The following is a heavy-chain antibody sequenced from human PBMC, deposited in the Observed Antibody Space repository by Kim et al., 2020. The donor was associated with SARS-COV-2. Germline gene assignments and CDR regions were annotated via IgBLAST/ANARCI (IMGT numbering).Heavy chain of an antibody. J-gene: IGHJ3*02. CDR3: VRGGFDI. V-gene: IGHV3-74*01. Sequence: GGSLRLSCAASGFTLSSHWMHWVRQAPGKGLVWVSHINSDGSTITYADSVKGRFTISRDNAKNTLYLQMNSLRAEDTAVYYCVRGGFDIWGQGTMVTVSS. CDR1: GFTLSSHW. CDR2: INSDGSTI.